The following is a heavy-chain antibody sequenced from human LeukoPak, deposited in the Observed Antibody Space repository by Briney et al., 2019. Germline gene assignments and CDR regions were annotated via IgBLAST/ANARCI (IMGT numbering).Heavy chain of an antibody. Sequence: PGGSLRLSCAASGFTFSSYGMHWVRQAPGKGLGWVAVIWYDGSNKYYADSVKGRFTISRDNSKNTLYLQMNSLRAEDTAVYYCAKGGVDGALDYWGQGTLVTVSS. J-gene: IGHJ4*02. D-gene: IGHD2-15*01. CDR3: AKGGVDGALDY. V-gene: IGHV3-33*06. CDR2: IWYDGSNK. CDR1: GFTFSSYG.